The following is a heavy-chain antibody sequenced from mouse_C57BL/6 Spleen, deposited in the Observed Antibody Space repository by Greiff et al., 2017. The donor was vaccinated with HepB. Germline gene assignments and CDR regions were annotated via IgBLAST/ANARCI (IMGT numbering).Heavy chain of an antibody. J-gene: IGHJ3*01. CDR2: IDPEDGDT. Sequence: EVQLQQSGAELVRPGASVKLSCTASGFNIKDYYMHWVKQRPEQGLEWIGRIDPEDGDTEYAPKFQGKATMTADTSSNTAYLQLSSLTSEDTAVYYCTSVYYYGPWFAYWGQGTLVTVSA. V-gene: IGHV14-1*01. D-gene: IGHD1-1*01. CDR3: TSVYYYGPWFAY. CDR1: GFNIKDYY.